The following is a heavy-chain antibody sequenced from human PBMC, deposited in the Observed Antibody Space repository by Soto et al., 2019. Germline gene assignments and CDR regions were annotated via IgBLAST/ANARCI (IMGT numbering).Heavy chain of an antibody. CDR2: IIPIFGTA. D-gene: IGHD1-1*01. V-gene: IGHV1-69*01. J-gene: IGHJ5*02. CDR1: GGTFSSYA. CDR3: ARDSVWTGTTNWFDP. Sequence: QAQLVQSGAEVKKPGSSVKVSCKASGGTFSSYALSWVRQAPGQGLEWMGGIIPIFGTANYAQKFQGRVTITADESTRTAYMELSSLRSEDTAVYYCARDSVWTGTTNWFDPWGQGTLVTVSS.